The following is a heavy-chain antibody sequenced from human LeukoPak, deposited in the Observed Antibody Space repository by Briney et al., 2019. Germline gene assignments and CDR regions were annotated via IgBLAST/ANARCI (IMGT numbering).Heavy chain of an antibody. CDR2: ISAYNGNT. D-gene: IGHD2-15*01. CDR1: GYTFTSYG. V-gene: IGHV1-18*01. Sequence: GASVKVSCKASGYTFTSYGISWVRQAPGQGLEWMGWISAYNGNTKYAQKLQGRVTMTTDTSTSTAYMELRSLRSDDTAVYYCASGSAALGYCSGGSCYDHFFDYWGQGTLVTVSS. CDR3: ASGSAALGYCSGGSCYDHFFDY. J-gene: IGHJ4*02.